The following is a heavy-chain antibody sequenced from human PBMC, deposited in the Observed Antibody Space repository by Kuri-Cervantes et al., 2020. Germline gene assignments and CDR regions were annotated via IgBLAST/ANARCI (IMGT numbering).Heavy chain of an antibody. J-gene: IGHJ4*02. V-gene: IGHV4-34*01. D-gene: IGHD6-13*01. CDR2: INHSGSS. CDR1: GGSFSGHY. CDR3: ARYSSSWYLDY. Sequence: ESLKISCAVYGGSFSGHYWSWIRQPPGKGLEWIGEINHSGSSNYNPSLKSRVTISVDTSKNQFSLKLSSVTAADTAVYYCARYSSSWYLDYWGQGTLVTVSS.